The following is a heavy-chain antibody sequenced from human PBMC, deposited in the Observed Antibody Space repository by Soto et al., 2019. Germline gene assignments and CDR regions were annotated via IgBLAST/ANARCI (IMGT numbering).Heavy chain of an antibody. CDR1: GFTFSRYG. CDR3: AREGQQVVYFEV. V-gene: IGHV3-33*01. Sequence: PGGSLRLSCAASGFTFSRYGMHWVRQAPGKGLEWVGIIWYDESNEYYADSVKGRFIISRDNSKNTLYLQMNSLRAEDTAVYYSAREGQQVVYFEVWGRGTLVTVSS. D-gene: IGHD2-8*02. J-gene: IGHJ4*02. CDR2: IWYDESNE.